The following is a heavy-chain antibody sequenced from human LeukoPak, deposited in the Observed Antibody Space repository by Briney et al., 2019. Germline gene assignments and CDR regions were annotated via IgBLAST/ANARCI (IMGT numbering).Heavy chain of an antibody. CDR1: GFTFSSYW. CDR2: IKQDGSEK. Sequence: GGSLRLSCAASGFTFSSYWMSWVRQAPGKGLEWVANIKQDGSEKYYVDSVKGRFTISRDNAKNSLYLQMNSLRAEDTAVYYCARDTLAERTGEGFSHWGQGTLVTVSS. D-gene: IGHD3-10*01. V-gene: IGHV3-7*01. J-gene: IGHJ5*02. CDR3: ARDTLAERTGEGFSH.